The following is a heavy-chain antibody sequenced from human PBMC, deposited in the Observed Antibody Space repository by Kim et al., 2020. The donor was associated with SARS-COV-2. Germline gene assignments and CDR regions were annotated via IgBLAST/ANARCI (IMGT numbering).Heavy chain of an antibody. CDR1: GASLSGYH. CDR2: IYYTGTT. J-gene: IGHJ4*02. Sequence: SETLSLHCGVSGASLSGYHWSWIRQPPGEGLEWIGEIYYTGTTNYNPSLKSRVSMSVDSSKNQFSLKLTSVTAADTAVYYCARPTGYIVHWGQGTLVTVSS. CDR3: ARPTGYIVH. D-gene: IGHD3-9*01. V-gene: IGHV4-34*01.